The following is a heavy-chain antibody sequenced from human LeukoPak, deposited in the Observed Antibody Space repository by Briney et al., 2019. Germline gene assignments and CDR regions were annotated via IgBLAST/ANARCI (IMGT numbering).Heavy chain of an antibody. CDR1: GYSISSGYY. J-gene: IGHJ4*02. Sequence: SETLSLTCTVSGYSISSGYYWGWIRQPPGKGLEWIGSIYHSGSTYYNPSLKSRVTISVDTSKNQFSLKLSSVTAADTAVYYCARVQVYYDFWSGYYPGFDYWGQGTLVTVSS. V-gene: IGHV4-38-2*02. CDR3: ARVQVYYDFWSGYYPGFDY. D-gene: IGHD3-3*01. CDR2: IYHSGST.